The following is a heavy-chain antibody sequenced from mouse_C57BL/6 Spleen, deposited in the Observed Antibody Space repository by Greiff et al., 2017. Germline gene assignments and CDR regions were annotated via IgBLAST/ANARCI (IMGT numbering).Heavy chain of an antibody. J-gene: IGHJ2*01. CDR3: ARDERTEFDY. Sequence: DVKLQESGPGLVKPSQSLSLTCSVSGYSITSGYYWKLIRQFPGNKLEWMGFISYDGSNNYNTSLKNRISITRDTSKNQYVQKLNTMTTEDTATYYYARDERTEFDYWGKGTTLTVSS. V-gene: IGHV3-6*01. CDR2: ISYDGSN. CDR1: GYSITSGYY.